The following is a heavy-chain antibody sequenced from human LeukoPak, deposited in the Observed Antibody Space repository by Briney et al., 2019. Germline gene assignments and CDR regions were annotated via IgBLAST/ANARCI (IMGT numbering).Heavy chain of an antibody. D-gene: IGHD2/OR15-2a*01. Sequence: PSETLSLTCKVSGVSFSTSNGNGIGHGQGKGLEGIGCLSYTGKTDYNPSLKSRVSISLGSSNNHFSLKLTSVTAADTAVYYYSERYFEPFDHWGQGILVTVSS. V-gene: IGHV4-59*01. CDR1: GVSFSTSN. CDR3: SERYFEPFDH. CDR2: LSYTGKT. J-gene: IGHJ4*02.